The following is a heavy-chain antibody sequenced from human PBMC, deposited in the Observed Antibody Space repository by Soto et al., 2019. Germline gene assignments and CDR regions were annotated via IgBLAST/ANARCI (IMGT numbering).Heavy chain of an antibody. CDR2: IYHSGST. J-gene: IGHJ5*02. Sequence: SETLSLTCAVSGGSISSGGYSWSWIRQPPGKGLEWIGYIYHSGSTYYNPSLKSRVTISVDRSKNQFSLKLSSVTAADTAVYYCARGSMVRGVTNWFDPWGQGTLVTVSS. V-gene: IGHV4-30-2*01. CDR3: ARGSMVRGVTNWFDP. D-gene: IGHD3-10*01. CDR1: GGSISSGGYS.